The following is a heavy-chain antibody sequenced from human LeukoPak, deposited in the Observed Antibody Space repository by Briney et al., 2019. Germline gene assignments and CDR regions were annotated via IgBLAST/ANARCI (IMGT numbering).Heavy chain of an antibody. Sequence: GGALRLSCAASGFTFSSYAMSWVRQAPGKGLEWVSAISGSGGSTYYADSVKGRFTISRDNSKNTLYLQMNSLRAEDTAVYYCAKDRDYYGEGNDYWGQGTLVTVSS. D-gene: IGHD4-17*01. V-gene: IGHV3-23*01. CDR2: ISGSGGST. CDR1: GFTFSSYA. J-gene: IGHJ4*02. CDR3: AKDRDYYGEGNDY.